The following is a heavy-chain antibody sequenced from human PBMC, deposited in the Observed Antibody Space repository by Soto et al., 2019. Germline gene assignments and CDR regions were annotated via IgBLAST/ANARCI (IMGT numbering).Heavy chain of an antibody. CDR1: GFTFRIYA. Sequence: GGSLRLSSAASGFTFRIYAMHWFRQAPGKGLEWVAVIRHSGSSTYYADSVRGRFTISRDNSNKMLYLQMNSLRAEDTAVYYCARDGVGTTTYFGYFDYWGQGTLVTVSS. CDR3: ARDGVGTTTYFGYFDY. D-gene: IGHD1-26*01. V-gene: IGHV3-33*08. J-gene: IGHJ4*02. CDR2: IRHSGSST.